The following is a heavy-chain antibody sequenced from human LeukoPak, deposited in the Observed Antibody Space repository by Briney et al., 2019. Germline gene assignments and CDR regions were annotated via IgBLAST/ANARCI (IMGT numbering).Heavy chain of an antibody. V-gene: IGHV3-21*01. CDR2: ISSSSSYI. Sequence: GGSLRLSCAASGFTFSSYSMNWVRQAPGKGLEWVSSISSSSSYIYYADSVKGRFTISRDNAKNSLYLQMNSLRAEDTAVYYCARGQLVRGKAHNWFDPWGQGTLVTVSS. CDR3: ARGQLVRGKAHNWFDP. CDR1: GFTFSSYS. J-gene: IGHJ5*02. D-gene: IGHD6-13*01.